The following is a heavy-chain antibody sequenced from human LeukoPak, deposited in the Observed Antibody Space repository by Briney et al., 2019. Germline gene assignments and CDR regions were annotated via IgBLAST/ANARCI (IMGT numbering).Heavy chain of an antibody. J-gene: IGHJ4*02. CDR2: INPNSGGT. CDR3: ARGPMVRGAGGDY. D-gene: IGHD3-10*01. Sequence: VASVKVSCKASGYTFTGYYMHWVRQAPGQGLEWMGWINPNSGGTNYAQKFQGRVTMTRDTSISTAYMELSRLRSDDTAVYYCARGPMVRGAGGDYWGQGTLVTVSS. CDR1: GYTFTGYY. V-gene: IGHV1-2*02.